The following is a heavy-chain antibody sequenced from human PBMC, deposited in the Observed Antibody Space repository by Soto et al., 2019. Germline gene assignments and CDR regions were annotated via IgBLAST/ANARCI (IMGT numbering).Heavy chain of an antibody. J-gene: IGHJ4*02. V-gene: IGHV3-21*01. CDR2: ISSSSSYI. D-gene: IGHD1-20*01. Sequence: GGSLRLSCAASGFTFSSYSMNWVRQAPGKGLEWVSSISSSSSYIYYADSVKGRFTISRDNAKNSLYLQMNSLRAEDTAVYYCARDNLRYNWNDVPDDYWGQGTLVTVSS. CDR3: ARDNLRYNWNDVPDDY. CDR1: GFTFSSYS.